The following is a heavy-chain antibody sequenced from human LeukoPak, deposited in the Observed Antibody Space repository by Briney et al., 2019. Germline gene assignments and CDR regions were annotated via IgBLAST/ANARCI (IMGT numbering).Heavy chain of an antibody. Sequence: PGGSLRLSCAASGFTFSSYGMHWVRQAPGKGLEWVAVIWYDGSNKYYADSVKGRFTISGDNSKNTLYLQMNSLRAEDTAVYYCARDGCGGDCSNDYWGQGTLVTVSS. D-gene: IGHD2-21*01. J-gene: IGHJ4*02. CDR2: IWYDGSNK. CDR3: ARDGCGGDCSNDY. CDR1: GFTFSSYG. V-gene: IGHV3-33*01.